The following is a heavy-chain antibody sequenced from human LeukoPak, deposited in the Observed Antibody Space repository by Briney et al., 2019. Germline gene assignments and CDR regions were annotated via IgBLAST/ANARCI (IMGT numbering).Heavy chain of an antibody. J-gene: IGHJ6*03. CDR2: ISGDGGST. CDR3: AKGGFWSGYYTREEYYYYYYMDV. V-gene: IGHV3-43*02. Sequence: GGSLRLSCAASGFTFDDYAMHWVRQAPGKGLEWVSLISGDGGSTYYADSVKGRFTISRDNSKNSLYPQMNSLRTEDTALYYCAKGGFWSGYYTREEYYYYYYMDVWGKGTTVTVSS. D-gene: IGHD3-3*01. CDR1: GFTFDDYA.